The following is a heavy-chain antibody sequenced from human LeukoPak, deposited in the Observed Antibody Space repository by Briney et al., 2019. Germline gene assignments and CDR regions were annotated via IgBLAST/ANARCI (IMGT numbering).Heavy chain of an antibody. V-gene: IGHV3-48*03. J-gene: IGHJ5*02. Sequence: GGSLRLSCAVSGFTFSSYEMNWARQAPGKGLEWVAYISNSGSTKYYADSVKGRFTISRDNAKNSMYLEMNSLRAEDTALYYCARFYPICSSSSCYTPWGQGTRVTVSS. CDR3: ARFYPICSSSSCYTP. D-gene: IGHD2-2*02. CDR2: ISNSGSTK. CDR1: GFTFSSYE.